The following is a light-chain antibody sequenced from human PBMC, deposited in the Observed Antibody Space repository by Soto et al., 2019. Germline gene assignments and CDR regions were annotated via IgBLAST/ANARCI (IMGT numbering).Light chain of an antibody. Sequence: EVVMTQSPGTLSVSPGERATLSCRASQGVNKYLAWYQHKPGQGPRLLIYGASTRATGIPARFSGSASGTEFTLTISSLQSEDFAVYYCQQYNNWPRTFGQGTKVESK. CDR3: QQYNNWPRT. CDR1: QGVNKY. J-gene: IGKJ1*01. V-gene: IGKV3-15*01. CDR2: GAS.